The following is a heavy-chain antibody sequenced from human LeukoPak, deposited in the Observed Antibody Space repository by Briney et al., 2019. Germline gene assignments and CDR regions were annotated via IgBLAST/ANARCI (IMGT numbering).Heavy chain of an antibody. V-gene: IGHV1-69*13. J-gene: IGHJ4*02. CDR1: GGTLSSYA. CDR2: IIPIFGTA. CDR3: ARTTYCYDSSGYSHFDY. D-gene: IGHD3-22*01. Sequence: ASVKVSCKASGGTLSSYAISWVRQAPGQGLEWMGGIIPIFGTANYAQKFQGRVTITADESTSTAYMELSSLRSEDTAVYYCARTTYCYDSSGYSHFDYWGQGTLVTVSS.